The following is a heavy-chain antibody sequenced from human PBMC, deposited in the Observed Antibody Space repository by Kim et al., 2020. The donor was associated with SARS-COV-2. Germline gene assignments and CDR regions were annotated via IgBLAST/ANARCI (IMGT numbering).Heavy chain of an antibody. J-gene: IGHJ5*01. D-gene: IGHD3-22*01. V-gene: IGHV3-33*01. CDR2: IWHDESKK. CDR3: AREGGNTGYYSIDS. Sequence: GGSLRLSCAASGFTFSNYAIHWVRQAPGKGLEWVAVIWHDESKKYYVDSVKGRFTISRDNSNNTPYLQMNSLRAEDTAVYYCAREGGNTGYYSIDSWGQG. CDR1: GFTFSNYA.